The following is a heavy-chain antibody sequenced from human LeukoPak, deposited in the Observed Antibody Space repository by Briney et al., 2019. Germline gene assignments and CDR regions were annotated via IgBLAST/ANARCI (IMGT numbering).Heavy chain of an antibody. CDR2: INHSGST. V-gene: IGHV4-34*01. CDR1: GGSFSGYY. CDR3: ARARGVLRFLGV. Sequence: PSETLSLTCAVYGGSFSGYYWSWIRQPPGKGLEWIGEINHSGSTNYNPSLKSRVTISVDTSKNQFSLKLSSVTAADTAVYYCARARGVLRFLGVWGKGTTVTVSS. D-gene: IGHD3-3*01. J-gene: IGHJ6*04.